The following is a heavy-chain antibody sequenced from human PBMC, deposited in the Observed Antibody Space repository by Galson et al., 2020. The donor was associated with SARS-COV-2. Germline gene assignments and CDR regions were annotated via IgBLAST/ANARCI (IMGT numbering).Heavy chain of an antibody. D-gene: IGHD4-17*01. CDR1: GFTFSTYW. CDR2: INEDGSEK. V-gene: IGHV3-7*03. CDR3: ASYGNYAGGLDY. Sequence: GGSLRLSCLASGFTFSTYWMTWVRQAPGKGLEWVANINEDGSEKYYVDSAKGRFTITRDNAKNSLYLQMNSLRGEDTAVYYCASYGNYAGGLDYWGQGSLVTVSS. J-gene: IGHJ4*02.